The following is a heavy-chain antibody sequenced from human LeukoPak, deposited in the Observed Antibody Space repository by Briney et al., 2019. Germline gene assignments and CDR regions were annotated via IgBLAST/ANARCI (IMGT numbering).Heavy chain of an antibody. CDR1: GFSLSTSGVG. V-gene: IGHV2-5*01. J-gene: IGHJ4*02. D-gene: IGHD1-7*01. Sequence: SGPTLVKPTQTLTLTCTFSGFSLSTSGVGVGWIRQPPGKALEWLALIYWNDNKRYSPSLKTRLTITKDTSKSQVVLTMTNMDPVDTATYYCARSIGYNSNYHDNFDYWGQGTLVTVSS. CDR2: IYWNDNK. CDR3: ARSIGYNSNYHDNFDY.